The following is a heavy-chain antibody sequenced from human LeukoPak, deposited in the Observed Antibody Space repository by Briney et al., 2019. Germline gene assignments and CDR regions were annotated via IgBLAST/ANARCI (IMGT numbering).Heavy chain of an antibody. CDR1: GYTFTSYG. J-gene: IGHJ6*02. Sequence: ASVKVSCKASGYTFTSYGISWVGQAPGQGLEWMGWISAYNGNTNYAQKLQGRVTMTTDTSTSTAYMELRSLRSDDTAVYYCARVDGSGSYYNLYYYYGMDVWGQGTTVTVSS. CDR2: ISAYNGNT. CDR3: ARVDGSGSYYNLYYYYGMDV. D-gene: IGHD3-10*01. V-gene: IGHV1-18*01.